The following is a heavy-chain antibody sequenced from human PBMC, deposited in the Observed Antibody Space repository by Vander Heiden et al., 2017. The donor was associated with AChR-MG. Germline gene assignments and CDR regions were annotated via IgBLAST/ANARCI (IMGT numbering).Heavy chain of an antibody. D-gene: IGHD6-13*01. CDR3: ARAVAAAGRYYYGMDV. CDR1: GYTFTGSY. Sequence: QVQLVQSGAEVTKPGASVKVSCKASGYTFTGSYMHWVRQAPGQGLEWMGWINPNSGGTNYAQKFQGWVTMTRDTSISTAYMELSRLRSDDTAVYYCARAVAAAGRYYYGMDVWGQGTTVTVSS. V-gene: IGHV1-2*04. CDR2: INPNSGGT. J-gene: IGHJ6*02.